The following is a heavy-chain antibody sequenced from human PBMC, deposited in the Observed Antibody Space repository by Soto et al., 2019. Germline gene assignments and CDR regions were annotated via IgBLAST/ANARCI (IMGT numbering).Heavy chain of an antibody. CDR1: GVSISSYY. CDR3: ARAPPAITMVRGVIIPWFDP. V-gene: IGHV4-59*01. CDR2: IYYSGST. Sequence: PSETLSLTCTFSGVSISSYYWSWIRQPPGKGLEWIGYIYYSGSTDYNPSLKSRVTISVDTSKNQFSLKLSSVTAADTAVYYCARAPPAITMVRGVIIPWFDPWGQGTLVTVSS. D-gene: IGHD3-10*01. J-gene: IGHJ5*02.